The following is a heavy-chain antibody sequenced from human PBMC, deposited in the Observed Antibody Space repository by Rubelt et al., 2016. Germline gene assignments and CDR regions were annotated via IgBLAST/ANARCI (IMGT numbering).Heavy chain of an antibody. J-gene: IGHJ4*02. Sequence: QMQLQESGPGLVEPSGTLSLTCKVSGGSITSNTHFWGWIRQPPGEGLEWIGNIYDSGNTYYNPSLKSRVSVSIDTSKNQFTLRWSSVTATDTAVYYCARPSQGWGVKGGYFDLWGPGILVTVSS. D-gene: IGHD3-10*01. V-gene: IGHV4-39*01. CDR2: IYDSGNT. CDR1: GGSITSNTHF. CDR3: ARPSQGWGVKGGYFDL.